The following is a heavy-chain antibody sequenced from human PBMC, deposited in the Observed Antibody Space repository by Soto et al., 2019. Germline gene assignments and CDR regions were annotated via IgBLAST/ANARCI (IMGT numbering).Heavy chain of an antibody. J-gene: IGHJ5*02. CDR2: IYYSGST. CDR3: AGEYSNSAYDIVDP. Sequence: PSETLSLTCTVSGGSISSSSYYWGWIRQPPGKGLEWIGSIYYSGSTYYNPSLKSRVTISVDTSKNQFSLKLSSVTAADTAVYYCAGEYSNSAYDIVDPWGQGTLVTVSS. V-gene: IGHV4-39*01. CDR1: GGSISSSSYY. D-gene: IGHD3-9*01.